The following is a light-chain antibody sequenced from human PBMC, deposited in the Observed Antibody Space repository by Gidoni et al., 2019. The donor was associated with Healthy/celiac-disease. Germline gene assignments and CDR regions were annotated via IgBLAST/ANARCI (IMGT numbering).Light chain of an antibody. J-gene: IGKJ4*01. V-gene: IGKV4-1*01. CDR1: QSVLYSSNNKNY. CDR2: WAS. Sequence: DIVMTQSQDSLAVSLGERATINCKSSQSVLYSSNNKNYLAWYQQKPGHPPKLLIYWASTRDSGVPDRFSGSGSGTDFTLTISSLQAEDVAVYYCQQYYSTPLTFGGGTKVEIK. CDR3: QQYYSTPLT.